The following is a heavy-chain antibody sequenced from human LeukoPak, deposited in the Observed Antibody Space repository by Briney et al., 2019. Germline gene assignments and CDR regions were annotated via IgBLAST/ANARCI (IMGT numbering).Heavy chain of an antibody. Sequence: GGSLRLSCAASGFTFSSYAMHWVRQAPGKGLEWVAVISYDGSNKYYADSVKGRFTISRDNSKNTLYLQMNSLRAEDTAVYYCAGDSSYYDILTGYHDYWGQGTLVTVSS. V-gene: IGHV3-30*04. J-gene: IGHJ4*02. CDR2: ISYDGSNK. D-gene: IGHD3-9*01. CDR1: GFTFSSYA. CDR3: AGDSSYYDILTGYHDY.